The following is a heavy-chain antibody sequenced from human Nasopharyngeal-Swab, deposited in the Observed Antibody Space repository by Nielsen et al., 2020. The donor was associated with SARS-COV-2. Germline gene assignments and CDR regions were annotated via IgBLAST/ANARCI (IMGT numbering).Heavy chain of an antibody. Sequence: SGPTLVKPTQTLTLTCSFSGFSLTTSGVGVAWIRQPPGKALEWLALIYWDDDQRYKPSLKTRLTLTKETSKDQLVLTLTNMGPVDSGTYYCAHITRGLERDTIFGVPLASLSYYYLDVWGKGTTVTVS. D-gene: IGHD3-3*01. V-gene: IGHV2-5*02. CDR2: IYWDDDQ. J-gene: IGHJ6*03. CDR3: AHITRGLERDTIFGVPLASLSYYYLDV. CDR1: GFSLTTSGVG.